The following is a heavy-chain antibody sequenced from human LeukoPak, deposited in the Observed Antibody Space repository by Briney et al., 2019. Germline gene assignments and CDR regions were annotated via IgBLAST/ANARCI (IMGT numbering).Heavy chain of an antibody. J-gene: IGHJ4*02. D-gene: IGHD1-1*01. Sequence: GGSLRLSCAPFGFTFRTYWMHWVRQVAGKGLVWVSHIKSDGSGTEYADSVKGRFTISRDNAKNTLFMQMNSLRAEDTAVYYCTSGAFYNDYWGQGTLVSVSS. CDR1: GFTFRTYW. CDR3: TSGAFYNDY. V-gene: IGHV3-74*03. CDR2: IKSDGSGT.